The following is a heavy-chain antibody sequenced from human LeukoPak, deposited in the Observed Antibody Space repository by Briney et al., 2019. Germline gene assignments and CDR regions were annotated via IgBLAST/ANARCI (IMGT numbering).Heavy chain of an antibody. D-gene: IGHD2-21*02. CDR3: ARHPYCGGDCYRDGFDP. CDR2: IYHSGST. CDR1: GGSFSGYY. J-gene: IGHJ5*02. V-gene: IGHV4-34*01. Sequence: SETLSLTCAVYGGSFSGYYWSWIRQPPGKGLEWIGSIYHSGSTYYNPSLKSRVTISVDTSKNQFSLKLSSVTAADTAVYYCARHPYCGGDCYRDGFDPWGQGTLVTVSS.